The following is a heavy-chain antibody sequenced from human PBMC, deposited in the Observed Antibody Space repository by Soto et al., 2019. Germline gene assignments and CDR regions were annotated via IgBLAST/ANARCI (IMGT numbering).Heavy chain of an antibody. D-gene: IGHD1-26*01. CDR2: IYHDGST. Sequence: QVQLQESGPGLVKPSQTLSLTCTVSGDSISSGGYYWSWIRQPPGKGLEWIGYIYHDGSTYYNPSLKSRVIMSVDTSKNHFSLNLSSVTAADTAVYYCARLTWELADYWGQGTLVIVSS. CDR1: GDSISSGGYY. V-gene: IGHV4-31*03. J-gene: IGHJ4*02. CDR3: ARLTWELADY.